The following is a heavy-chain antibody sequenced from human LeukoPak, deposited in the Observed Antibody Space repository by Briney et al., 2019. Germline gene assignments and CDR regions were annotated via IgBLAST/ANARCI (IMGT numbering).Heavy chain of an antibody. Sequence: GASVKVSRKASGYTFTSYDINWVRQATGQGLEWMGWMNPNSGNTGYAQKFQGRVTMTRNTSISTAYMELSSLRSEDTAVYYCARVSYDSSGAHFDYWGQGTLVTVSS. D-gene: IGHD3-22*01. V-gene: IGHV1-8*01. CDR1: GYTFTSYD. CDR2: MNPNSGNT. J-gene: IGHJ4*02. CDR3: ARVSYDSSGAHFDY.